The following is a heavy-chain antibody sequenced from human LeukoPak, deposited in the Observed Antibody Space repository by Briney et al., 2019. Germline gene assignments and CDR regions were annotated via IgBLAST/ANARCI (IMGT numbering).Heavy chain of an antibody. V-gene: IGHV1-8*01. CDR3: TRSGFGGGVHFDY. CDR2: MNPNSGDT. J-gene: IGHJ4*02. D-gene: IGHD3-16*01. CDR1: GYTFTNYD. Sequence: ALVKVSCKASGYTFTNYDINWVRQAAGQGLEWMGWMNPNSGDTGYVEKFQGRVTMTRDTSMNTAYMELSSLRSEDTAVYYCTRSGFGGGVHFDYWGQGTPVTVSS.